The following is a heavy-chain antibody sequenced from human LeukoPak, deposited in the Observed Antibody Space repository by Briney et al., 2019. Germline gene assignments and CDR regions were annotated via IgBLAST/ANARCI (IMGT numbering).Heavy chain of an antibody. CDR2: IIPILGIA. V-gene: IGHV1-69*04. CDR1: GGTFSSYT. CDR3: AREIGFGELFPGY. J-gene: IGHJ4*02. Sequence: ASVKVSCKASGGTFSSYTISWVRQAPGQGLEWMGRIIPILGIANYAQKFQGRVTITADESTSTAYMELSSLRSEDTAVYYCAREIGFGELFPGYWGQGTLVTVSS. D-gene: IGHD3-10*01.